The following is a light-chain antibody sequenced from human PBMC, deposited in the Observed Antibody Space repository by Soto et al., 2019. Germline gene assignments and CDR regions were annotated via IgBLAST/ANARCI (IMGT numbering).Light chain of an antibody. Sequence: EIVMTQSPATLSVSPGERATLSCRASQSVNIYLAWYQQKPGQAPRLLIFGASSRATGIPARFSGSGSGTEFNLTISSRQSEDFAVYCCQQYDDWLRLTFGGEPKVDLK. J-gene: IGKJ4*02. CDR2: GAS. V-gene: IGKV3D-15*01. CDR3: QQYDDWLRLT. CDR1: QSVNIY.